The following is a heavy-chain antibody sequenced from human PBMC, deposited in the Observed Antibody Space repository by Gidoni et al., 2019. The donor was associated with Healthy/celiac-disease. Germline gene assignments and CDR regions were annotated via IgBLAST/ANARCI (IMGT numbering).Heavy chain of an antibody. D-gene: IGHD1-1*01. J-gene: IGHJ6*03. V-gene: IGHV4-4*07. Sequence: QVQLQESGPGLVKPSETLSLTCTVSGGSISSYYWSWIRQPAGKGLEWIGRIYTSGSTNYNPSLKSRVTMSVDTSKNQFSLKLSSVTAADTAVYYCARDPVVRFWKGTRGRHVPGYMDVWGKGTTVTVSS. CDR3: ARDPVVRFWKGTRGRHVPGYMDV. CDR1: GGSISSYY. CDR2: IYTSGST.